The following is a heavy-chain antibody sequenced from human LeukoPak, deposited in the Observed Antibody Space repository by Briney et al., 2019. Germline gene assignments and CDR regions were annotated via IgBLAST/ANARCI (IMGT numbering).Heavy chain of an antibody. CDR1: GGSISSSSYY. J-gene: IGHJ4*02. CDR3: AKEMATISAAFDY. D-gene: IGHD5-24*01. V-gene: IGHV4-39*02. CDR2: IYYSGST. Sequence: SETLSLTCTVSGGSISSSSYYWGWIRQPPGKGLEWIGSIYYSGSTYYNPSLKSRVTISVDTSKNQFSLKLSSVTAADMAVYYCAKEMATISAAFDYWGQGTLVTVSS.